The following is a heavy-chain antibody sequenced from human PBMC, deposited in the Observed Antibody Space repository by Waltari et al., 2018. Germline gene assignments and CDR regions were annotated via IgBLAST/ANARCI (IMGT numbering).Heavy chain of an antibody. J-gene: IGHJ3*02. D-gene: IGHD3-10*01. V-gene: IGHV4-61*02. CDR3: ARDSLYYGSGTYDAFDI. CDR1: GGSLSSGSSY. CDR2: IYTSGST. Sequence: QVQLQESGPGLVKPSQTLSLTCTVSGGSLSSGSSYWSWIRQAAGKGLEWIGRIYTSGSTNYNPSLKSRVTISVDTSKNQFSLKLSSVTAADTAVYYCARDSLYYGSGTYDAFDIWGQGTMVTVSS.